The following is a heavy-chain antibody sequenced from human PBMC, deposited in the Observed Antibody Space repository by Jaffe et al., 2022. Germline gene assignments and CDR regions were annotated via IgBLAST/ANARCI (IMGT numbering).Heavy chain of an antibody. CDR3: ARRGINEYFDL. Sequence: EVQLVQSGAEVKKPGESLKISCKGSGYSFANYWIGWVRQMPGKGLEWMGIIYPGDADTKYSPSFQGQVTISADQSISTAYLQLSSLKASDTALYYCARRGINEYFDLWGQGILVTVSS. V-gene: IGHV5-51*03. CDR2: IYPGDADT. D-gene: IGHD2-8*01. CDR1: GYSFANYW. J-gene: IGHJ4*02.